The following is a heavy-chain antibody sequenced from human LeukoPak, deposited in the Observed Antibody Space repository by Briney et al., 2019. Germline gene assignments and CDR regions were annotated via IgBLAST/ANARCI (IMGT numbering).Heavy chain of an antibody. J-gene: IGHJ4*02. D-gene: IGHD3-3*01. CDR2: IYSGGST. Sequence: GGSLRLSCAASGLTVSSTYMSWVRQTPGKGLEWVSVIYSGGSTYYADSVKGRFTISRDNSKNTLYLQVNSLRAEDTAVYYCARDLLEWYFDYWGQGTLVTVSS. V-gene: IGHV3-66*01. CDR1: GLTVSSTY. CDR3: ARDLLEWYFDY.